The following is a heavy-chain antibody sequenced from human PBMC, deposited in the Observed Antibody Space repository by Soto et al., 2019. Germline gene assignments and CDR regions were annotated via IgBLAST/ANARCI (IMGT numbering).Heavy chain of an antibody. CDR1: GFTFSSYA. Sequence: GGSLRLSCAASGFTFSSYAMSWVRQAPGKGLEWVSAISGSGGSTYYADSVKGRFTISRDNSKNALYLQMNSLRAEDTAVYYCAKEGARMVRGNYDYWGQGTLVTVSS. J-gene: IGHJ4*02. CDR3: AKEGARMVRGNYDY. CDR2: ISGSGGST. V-gene: IGHV3-23*01. D-gene: IGHD3-10*01.